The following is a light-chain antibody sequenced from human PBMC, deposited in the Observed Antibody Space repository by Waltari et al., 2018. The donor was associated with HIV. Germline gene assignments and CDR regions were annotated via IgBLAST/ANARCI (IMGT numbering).Light chain of an antibody. CDR3: GTWDTSLSAGV. V-gene: IGLV1-51*01. J-gene: IGLJ2*01. Sequence: QSVLTQPPAVSAAPGPTVTISCSGSSSNIANNYVSWYQQLPGTAPKLLIYDNNRRSSRSPDRFSGSKSGTSATLAIAGLQTGDEADYYCGTWDTSLSAGVFGGGTKVTVL. CDR2: DNN. CDR1: SSNIANNY.